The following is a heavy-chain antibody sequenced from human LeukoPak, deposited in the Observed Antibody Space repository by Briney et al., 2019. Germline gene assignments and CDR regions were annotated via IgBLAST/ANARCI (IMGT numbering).Heavy chain of an antibody. V-gene: IGHV4-38-2*02. CDR1: GYSISSGYY. CDR3: ARGVGGYCSGGSCYSAPNWFDP. J-gene: IGHJ5*02. D-gene: IGHD2-15*01. Sequence: SETLSLICTVSGYSISSGYYWGWIRQPPGKGLEWIGSIYHSGSTYYNPSLKSRVTISVDTSKNQNQFSLKLSTVTAADTAVYYCARGVGGYCSGGSCYSAPNWFDPWGQGTLVTVSS. CDR2: IYHSGST.